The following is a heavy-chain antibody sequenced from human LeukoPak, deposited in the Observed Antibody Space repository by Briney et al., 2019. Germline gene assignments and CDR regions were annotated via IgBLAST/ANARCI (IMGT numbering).Heavy chain of an antibody. V-gene: IGHV3-7*01. Sequence: GGSLRLSCAASGFTFSSHWMSRVRQAPGKGLEWVANTKQDGSEKYYVDSVKGRFTISRDNAKNSLFLQMNSLRAEDTAVYYCARGEYQLPQQWGQGTLVTVSS. CDR2: TKQDGSEK. CDR3: ARGEYQLPQQ. CDR1: GFTFSSHW. J-gene: IGHJ4*02. D-gene: IGHD2-2*01.